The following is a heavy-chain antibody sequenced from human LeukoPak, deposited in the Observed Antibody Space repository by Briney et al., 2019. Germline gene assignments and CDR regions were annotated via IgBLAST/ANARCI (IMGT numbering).Heavy chain of an antibody. V-gene: IGHV3-74*01. CDR3: ARDLSGYYDY. J-gene: IGHJ4*02. CDR2: ISDHGSII. D-gene: IGHD3-10*01. CDR1: GFTLSNYW. Sequence: TGGSLRLSCAASGFTLSNYWMHWVRQAPGKGLVWVSRISDHGSIINFADSVKGRFTISRDTAKNTLYLEMNSLRAEDTAVYYCARDLSGYYDYWGQGTLVTVSS.